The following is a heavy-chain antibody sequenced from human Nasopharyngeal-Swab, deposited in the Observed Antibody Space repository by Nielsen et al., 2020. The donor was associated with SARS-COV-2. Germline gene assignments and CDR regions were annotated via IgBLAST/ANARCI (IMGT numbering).Heavy chain of an antibody. CDR2: INAGNGNT. Sequence: ASVKVSCKASGYTFTSYAMHWVRQAPGQRLEWMGWINAGNGNTKYSQKFQGRVTITRDTSASTAYMELSSLRSEDTAVDYCAITDYGDYGGFDAFDIWGQGTMVTVSS. V-gene: IGHV1-3*01. D-gene: IGHD4-17*01. CDR1: GYTFTSYA. J-gene: IGHJ3*02. CDR3: AITDYGDYGGFDAFDI.